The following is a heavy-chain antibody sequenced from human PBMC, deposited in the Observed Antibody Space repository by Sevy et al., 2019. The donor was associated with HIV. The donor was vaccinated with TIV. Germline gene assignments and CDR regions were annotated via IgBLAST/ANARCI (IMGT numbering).Heavy chain of an antibody. CDR2: ISSSGSTI. CDR3: ACLGESDAFDI. V-gene: IGHV3-11*01. D-gene: IGHD3-16*01. J-gene: IGHJ3*02. CDR1: GFTFSDYY. Sequence: GGSLRLSCAASGFTFSDYYMSWIRQAPGKGLEWDSYISSSGSTIYYADSVKRRFTISRDNAKNSLYLQMNSLRAEDTAVYYCACLGESDAFDIWGQGTMVTVSS.